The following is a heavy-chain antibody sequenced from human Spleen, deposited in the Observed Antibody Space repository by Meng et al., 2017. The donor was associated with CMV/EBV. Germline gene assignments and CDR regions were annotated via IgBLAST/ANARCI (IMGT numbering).Heavy chain of an antibody. CDR1: GYTFTSYD. Sequence: ASVKVSCKASGYTFTSYDIKWVRQATGQGLEWMGWINPNSGDTKYQQNFQGRVTMTRDTSINTAYMEVSSLTSDDTAMYYCTRGGAVVGTSPWLGPWGQGTLVTVSS. D-gene: IGHD1-26*01. J-gene: IGHJ5*02. V-gene: IGHV1-2*02. CDR2: INPNSGDT. CDR3: TRGGAVVGTSPWLGP.